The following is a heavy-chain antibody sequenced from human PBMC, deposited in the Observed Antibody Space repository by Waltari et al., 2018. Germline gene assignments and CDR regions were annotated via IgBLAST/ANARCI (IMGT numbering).Heavy chain of an antibody. CDR2: IYTSGST. J-gene: IGHJ4*02. CDR1: GGSISSGSYY. D-gene: IGHD3-22*01. CDR3: ARAPPYYYDSSGYFDY. V-gene: IGHV4-61*02. Sequence: QVQLQESGPGLVKPSQTLSLTCTVSGGSISSGSYYWSWIRQPAGKGLEWIGRIYTSGSTNYNPSLKSRVTISVDTSKNQFSLKLSSVTAADTAVYYCARAPPYYYDSSGYFDYWGQGTLVTVSS.